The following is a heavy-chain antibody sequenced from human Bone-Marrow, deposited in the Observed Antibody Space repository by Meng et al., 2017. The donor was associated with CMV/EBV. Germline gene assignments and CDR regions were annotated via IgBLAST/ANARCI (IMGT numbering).Heavy chain of an antibody. CDR2: ISYSGST. CDR3: ARMTTVKGGDYFDY. D-gene: IGHD4-11*01. V-gene: IGHV4-59*01. J-gene: IGHJ4*02. CDR1: GGSISSYY. Sequence: GSLRLSCTVSGGSISSYYWSWIRQPPGKGLEWIGHISYSGSTNYNPSLKSRVTISVGTSKNQFSLKLSSVTAADTAVYYCARMTTVKGGDYFDYWGQRTLVTVSS.